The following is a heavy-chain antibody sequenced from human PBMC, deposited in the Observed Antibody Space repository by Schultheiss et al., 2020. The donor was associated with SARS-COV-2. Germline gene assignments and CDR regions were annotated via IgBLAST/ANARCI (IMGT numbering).Heavy chain of an antibody. CDR3: ARAHTVTNPDYYYYYGMDV. CDR1: GFTFSSYA. V-gene: IGHV3-23*01. J-gene: IGHJ6*02. CDR2: ISGSGGST. Sequence: GGSLRLSCAASGFTFSSYAMSWVRQAPGKGLEWVSAISGSGGSTYYADSVKGRFTISRDNSKNTLYLQMNSLRAEDTAVYYCARAHTVTNPDYYYYYGMDVWGQGTTVTVSS. D-gene: IGHD4-17*01.